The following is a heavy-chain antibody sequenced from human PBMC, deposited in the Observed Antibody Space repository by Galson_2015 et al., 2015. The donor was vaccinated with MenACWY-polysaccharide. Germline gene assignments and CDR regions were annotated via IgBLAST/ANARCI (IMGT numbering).Heavy chain of an antibody. V-gene: IGHV3-7*01. J-gene: IGHJ5*01. Sequence: SLRLSCAASGFTFSNYWMSWVRQAPGKGLEWVANIKQDGSAEYYVDSVRGRFTISRDNDKNSVYLQMSSLRAEDTAVYYCARDNWDDSWGQGTLVTVSS. CDR1: GFTFSNYW. CDR3: ARDNWDDS. CDR2: IKQDGSAE.